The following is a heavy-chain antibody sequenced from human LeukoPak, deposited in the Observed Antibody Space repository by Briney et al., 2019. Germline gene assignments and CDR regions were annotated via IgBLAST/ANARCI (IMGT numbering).Heavy chain of an antibody. D-gene: IGHD1-14*01. CDR2: ISAYNGNI. CDR1: GYTFTSYG. Sequence: GASVKVSCKTSGYTFTSYGLSCVRQAPGQGLVWMAWISAYNGNINYAQKLQGRVTMTTDTSTSTAYMELRSLRSDDTAVYSCAREWGLALGEPLGDYWGQGTLVTVSS. J-gene: IGHJ4*02. V-gene: IGHV1-18*01. CDR3: AREWGLALGEPLGDY.